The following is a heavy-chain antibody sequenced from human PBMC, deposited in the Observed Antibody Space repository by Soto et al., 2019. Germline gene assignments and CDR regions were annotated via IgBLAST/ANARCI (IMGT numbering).Heavy chain of an antibody. D-gene: IGHD2-8*01. CDR3: AIHGVCYMCVDSRFDP. J-gene: IGHJ5*02. CDR1: GGTFSSYA. V-gene: IGHV1-69*01. CDR2: IIPIFGTT. Sequence: QVQLVQSGAEVKKPGSSVKVSCKASGGTFSSYAISWVRQAPGQGLEWMGGIIPIFGTTNYAQKFQGRVTITADESTSTAYMELSSLRSEDTAVYYCAIHGVCYMCVDSRFDPWGQGTLVTVSS.